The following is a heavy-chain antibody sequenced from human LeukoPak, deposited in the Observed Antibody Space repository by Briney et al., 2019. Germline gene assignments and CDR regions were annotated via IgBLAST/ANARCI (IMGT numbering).Heavy chain of an antibody. CDR1: GYTFTSYD. J-gene: IGHJ4*02. CDR2: MNPNSGNT. V-gene: IGHV1-8*03. CDR3: ERWSSTSSVLGY. D-gene: IGHD2-2*01. Sequence: ASVKVSCKASGYTFTSYDINWVRQATGQGLEWMGWMNPNSGNTGYAQKFQGRVTITRNTSISTAYMELSSLRSEDTAVYYCERWSSTSSVLGYWGQGTLVAVSS.